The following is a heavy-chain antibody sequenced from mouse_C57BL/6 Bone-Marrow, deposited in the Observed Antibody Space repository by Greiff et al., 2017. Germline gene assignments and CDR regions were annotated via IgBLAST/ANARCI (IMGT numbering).Heavy chain of an antibody. V-gene: IGHV1-50*01. J-gene: IGHJ3*01. CDR2: IDPSDSYT. CDR3: AIYYDYDGFAY. CDR1: GYTFTSYW. D-gene: IGHD2-4*01. Sequence: QVQLQQPGAELVKPGASVKLSCKASGYTFTSYWMQWVQQRPGQGLEWIGEIDPSDSYTTYNQKFKGKATLTVDTSSSTAYMQLSSLTSEDAAVYYCAIYYDYDGFAYWGQGTLVTVSA.